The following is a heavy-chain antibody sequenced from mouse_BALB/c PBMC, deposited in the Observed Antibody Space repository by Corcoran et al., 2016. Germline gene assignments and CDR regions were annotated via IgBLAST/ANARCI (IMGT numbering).Heavy chain of an antibody. J-gene: IGHJ3*01. CDR1: GYTFTNYG. Sequence: QIQLVQSGPELKKPGETVKISCKASGYTFTNYGMNWVKHARGKGLKWRGWINTYTGEPTYADDFKGRFVFSLETSARTSYLQINNLKNEDTATYFCARSDGSSWFVYWGQGTLVTVSA. CDR3: ARSDGSSWFVY. V-gene: IGHV9-3-1*01. CDR2: INTYTGEP. D-gene: IGHD1-1*01.